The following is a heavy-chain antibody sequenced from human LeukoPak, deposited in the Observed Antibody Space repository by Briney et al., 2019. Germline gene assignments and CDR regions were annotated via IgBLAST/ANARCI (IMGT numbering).Heavy chain of an antibody. J-gene: IGHJ4*02. CDR3: ARYNYRAFDQ. V-gene: IGHV3-11*04. CDR2: ISSSGNTI. Sequence: GGSLRLSCAASGFTFSDHYMIWIRQAPGKGLEWVSYISSSGNTIYYADSVKGRFTISRDNTKSSLYMQMNSLRAEDTAVYYCARYNYRAFDQWGQGTLVTVSS. D-gene: IGHD1-1*01. CDR1: GFTFSDHY.